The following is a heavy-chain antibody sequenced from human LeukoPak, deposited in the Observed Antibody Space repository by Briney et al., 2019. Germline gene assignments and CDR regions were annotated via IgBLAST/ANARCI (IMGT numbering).Heavy chain of an antibody. Sequence: GGSLRLSCAASGFTLSSYAMSWVRQAPGKGLEWVSAISGSGGSTYYADSVKGRFTISRDNSKNTLYLQMNSLRAEDTAIYYCAKDYFFGSGSYPIDYWGQGTLVTVSS. D-gene: IGHD3-10*01. CDR3: AKDYFFGSGSYPIDY. J-gene: IGHJ4*02. CDR1: GFTLSSYA. CDR2: ISGSGGST. V-gene: IGHV3-23*01.